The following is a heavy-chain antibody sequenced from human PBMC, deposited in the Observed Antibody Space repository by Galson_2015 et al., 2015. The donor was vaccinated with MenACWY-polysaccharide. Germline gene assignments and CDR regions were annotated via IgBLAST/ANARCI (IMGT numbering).Heavy chain of an antibody. Sequence: SLRLSCAASGFTFRNYGMHWVRQAPGKGLEWVAIIYYDGSDKHYADSVKGRFTISRDNSRNTLYLQMNSLRVEDTAIYYCASGRAPNGDASLTYFDYWGQGTLVTVSS. D-gene: IGHD2-21*02. CDR2: IYYDGSDK. J-gene: IGHJ4*02. CDR3: ASGRAPNGDASLTYFDY. CDR1: GFTFRNYG. V-gene: IGHV3-33*01.